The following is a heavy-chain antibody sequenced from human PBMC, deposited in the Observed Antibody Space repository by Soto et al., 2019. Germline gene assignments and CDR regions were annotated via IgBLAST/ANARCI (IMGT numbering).Heavy chain of an antibody. CDR2: ISPRGST. CDR3: AGVAYCDGTTCHLPEY. J-gene: IGHJ4*02. V-gene: IGHV4-4*07. D-gene: IGHD2-21*01. CDR1: GGSISSYY. Sequence: SETLSLTRTVSGGSISSYYWSWIRQPAGKGLEWIGRISPRGSTNYNPSLKSRVTMSEDTSNNQFSLKVTSVTAADTAIYYCAGVAYCDGTTCHLPEYWGLGTLVTVSS.